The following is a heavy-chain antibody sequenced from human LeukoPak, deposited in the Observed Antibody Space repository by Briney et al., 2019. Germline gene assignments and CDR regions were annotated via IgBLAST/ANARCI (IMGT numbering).Heavy chain of an antibody. CDR2: IFPGDSDT. D-gene: IGHD6-13*01. CDR1: GYGFTTYW. J-gene: IGHJ2*01. CDR3: ARPKEIAAPWYFDL. V-gene: IGHV5-51*01. Sequence: GESLKISCKSSGYGFTTYWIGWVRQMPGKGLEWVGIIFPGDSDTIYSPSFQGQVTISADYSINTAYLHWSSLRASDTAIYYCARPKEIAAPWYFDLWGRGTLVTVSS.